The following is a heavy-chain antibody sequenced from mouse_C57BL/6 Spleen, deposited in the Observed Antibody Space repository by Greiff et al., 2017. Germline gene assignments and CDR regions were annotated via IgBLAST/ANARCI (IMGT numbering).Heavy chain of an antibody. D-gene: IGHD2-1*01. Sequence: QVQLQQSGPGLVAPSQSLSITCTVSGFSLTSYAISWVRQPPGKGLEWLGVIWTGGGTHYNSALKSRLSISKDNSKSQVFLKMNSLQTDDTAMYYYARRDYCGLAYWGQGTLVTVSA. V-gene: IGHV2-9-1*01. J-gene: IGHJ3*01. CDR3: ARRDYCGLAY. CDR1: GFSLTSYA. CDR2: IWTGGGT.